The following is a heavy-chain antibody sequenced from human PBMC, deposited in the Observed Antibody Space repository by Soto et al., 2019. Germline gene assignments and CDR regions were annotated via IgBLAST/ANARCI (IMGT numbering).Heavy chain of an antibody. J-gene: IGHJ6*03. CDR1: GGSISSYY. CDR2: IYYSGST. Sequence: SETLSLTCTVSGGSISSYYWSWIRQPPGKGLEWIGYIYYSGSTNYNPSLKSRVTISVDTSKNQFSLKLSSVTAADTAVYYCARLNTYYYYYMDVWGKGTTVTVSS. CDR3: ARLNTYYYYYMDV. V-gene: IGHV4-59*08.